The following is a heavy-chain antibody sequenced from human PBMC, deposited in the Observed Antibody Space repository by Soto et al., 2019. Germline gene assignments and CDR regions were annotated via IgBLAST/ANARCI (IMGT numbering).Heavy chain of an antibody. J-gene: IGHJ4*02. CDR2: IYPGDSDT. Sequence: GESLKISCKGSGYSFTSYWIGWVRQMPGKGLEWMGIIYPGDSDTRYSPSFQGQVTISADKSISTAYLQWSSLKASDTAMYYCARLTDHIVVVPATQSIAAAGNFDYWGQGTLVTVSS. CDR1: GYSFTSYW. CDR3: ARLTDHIVVVPATQSIAAAGNFDY. D-gene: IGHD2-2*01. V-gene: IGHV5-51*01.